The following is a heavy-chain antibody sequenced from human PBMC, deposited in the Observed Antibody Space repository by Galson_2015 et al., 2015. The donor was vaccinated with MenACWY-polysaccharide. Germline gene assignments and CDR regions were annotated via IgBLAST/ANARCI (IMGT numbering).Heavy chain of an antibody. CDR1: GYSFTSYW. CDR2: IYPGDSDT. J-gene: IGHJ6*02. V-gene: IGHV5-51*01. CDR3: ARSLFDYCSSTSCYSLAYGMDV. D-gene: IGHD2-2*01. Sequence: QSGAEVKKPGESLKISCKGSGYSFTSYWIGWVRQMPGKGLEWMGIIYPGDSDTRYSPSFQGQVTISADKSISTAYLQWSSLKASDTAMYYCARSLFDYCSSTSCYSLAYGMDVWGQGATVTVSS.